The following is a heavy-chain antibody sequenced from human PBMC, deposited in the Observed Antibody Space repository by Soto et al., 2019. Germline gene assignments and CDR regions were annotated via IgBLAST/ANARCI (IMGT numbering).Heavy chain of an antibody. D-gene: IGHD3-22*01. Sequence: QITLKESGPTLVKPTQTLTLTCTFSGFSLSTSGVGVGWIRQPPGKALEWLALIYWDDDKRYRPSLKSRLTITKDPSKNQVVLTITNMDPVDTATYYSGHRLKGYDYDYYDDAFDIWGQGTTVTVSS. V-gene: IGHV2-5*02. CDR1: GFSLSTSGVG. J-gene: IGHJ3*02. CDR2: IYWDDDK. CDR3: GHRLKGYDYDYYDDAFDI.